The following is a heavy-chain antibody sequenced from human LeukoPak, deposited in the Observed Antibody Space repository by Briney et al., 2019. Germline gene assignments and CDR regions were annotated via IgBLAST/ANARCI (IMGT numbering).Heavy chain of an antibody. CDR1: GGSINGYY. Sequence: SETLSLICTVSGGSINGYYWSWIRQPPGKGLEWIGYIYYSGSTNYNPSLKSRVTISLDTSKNQFSLKLSSVTAADTAVYYCARQEAVPGSNFDYWGQGTLVTVSS. CDR3: ARQEAVPGSNFDY. D-gene: IGHD6-19*01. V-gene: IGHV4-59*08. J-gene: IGHJ4*02. CDR2: IYYSGST.